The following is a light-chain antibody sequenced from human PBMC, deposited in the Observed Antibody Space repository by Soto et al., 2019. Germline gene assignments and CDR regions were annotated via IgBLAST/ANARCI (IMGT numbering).Light chain of an antibody. J-gene: IGKJ2*01. V-gene: IGKV3-15*01. Sequence: IVMTQSPATLSMSPGQRASLYCRASQNIGTNLAWYQQNAGQAPRLLISGASTRATGVPARFSGSGSGTEFTLTINSLQSEDFAIYYCQHYNSWPYTFGQGTKLEIK. CDR2: GAS. CDR3: QHYNSWPYT. CDR1: QNIGTN.